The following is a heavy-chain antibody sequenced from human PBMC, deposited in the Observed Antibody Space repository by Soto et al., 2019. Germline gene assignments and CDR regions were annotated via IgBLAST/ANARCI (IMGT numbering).Heavy chain of an antibody. CDR1: GFSFRSYW. CDR2: ISSDGNTI. J-gene: IGHJ4*02. Sequence: GGCLRLSCAACGFSFRSYWMHWVRQAPGKGLTWVSQISSDGNTITYADSLKGRFTISRDNAKKMLYLRMNSLTAEDTAVYSCARARGESYPYFDFWGPGALVTVSS. D-gene: IGHD1-26*01. CDR3: ARARGESYPYFDF. V-gene: IGHV3-74*03.